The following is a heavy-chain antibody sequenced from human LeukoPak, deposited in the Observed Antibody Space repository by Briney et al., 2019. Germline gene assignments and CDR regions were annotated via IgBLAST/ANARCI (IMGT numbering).Heavy chain of an antibody. CDR3: TRESYYYDSSGYGGIPYYFDY. V-gene: IGHV3-49*03. CDR1: GFTFGDYA. CDR2: IRSKAYGGTT. Sequence: GGSLRLSCTASGFTFGDYAMSWFRQAPAKGLEWVGFIRSKAYGGTTEYAASVKGRFTISRDDSKSIAYLQMNSLKTEDTAVYYCTRESYYYDSSGYGGIPYYFDYWGQGTLVTVSS. J-gene: IGHJ4*02. D-gene: IGHD3-22*01.